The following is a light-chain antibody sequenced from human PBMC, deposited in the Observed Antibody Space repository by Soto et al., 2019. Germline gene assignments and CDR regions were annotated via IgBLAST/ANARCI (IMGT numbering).Light chain of an antibody. CDR2: DAS. CDR3: QQFSSYPLT. Sequence: EIVLTQSPGTLSLSPGERATLSSRASQSVSSNYLAWYQQKPGQAPRLLIYDASSRATGIPDRFSGGGSGTDFTLTISRLEPEDFAVYYCQQFSSYPLTFGGGTKV. CDR1: QSVSSNY. V-gene: IGKV3-20*01. J-gene: IGKJ4*01.